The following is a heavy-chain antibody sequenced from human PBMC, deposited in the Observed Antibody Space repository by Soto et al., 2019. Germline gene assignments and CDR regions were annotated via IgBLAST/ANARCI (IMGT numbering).Heavy chain of an antibody. D-gene: IGHD3-22*01. Sequence: RASVKVSCKASGYTFTSYAMHWVRQAPGQRLEWMGWINAGNGNTKYSQKFQGRVTITRDTSASTAYMELSSLRSEDTAVYYCARDFLSRVTYYYDSSGPGLDYWGQGTLVTVSS. CDR2: INAGNGNT. CDR3: ARDFLSRVTYYYDSSGPGLDY. V-gene: IGHV1-3*01. J-gene: IGHJ4*02. CDR1: GYTFTSYA.